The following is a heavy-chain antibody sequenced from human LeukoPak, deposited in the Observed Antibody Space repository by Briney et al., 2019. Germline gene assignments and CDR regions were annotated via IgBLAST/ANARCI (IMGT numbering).Heavy chain of an antibody. J-gene: IGHJ6*02. CDR2: IYYSGST. CDR3: ARDRGYSYGPALEVSYGLDV. D-gene: IGHD5-18*01. V-gene: IGHV4-30-4*01. Sequence: SQTLSLTCTVSGGSISRGDYYWSWIRQPPGKGLEWIGYIYYSGSTYYNPSLKSRVTISVDTSKNQFSLKLSSVTAADTAVYYCARDRGYSYGPALEVSYGLDVWGQGTTVTVSS. CDR1: GGSISRGDYY.